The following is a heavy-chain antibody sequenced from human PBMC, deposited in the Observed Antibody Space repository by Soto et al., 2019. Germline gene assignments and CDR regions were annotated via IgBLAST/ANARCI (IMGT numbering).Heavy chain of an antibody. D-gene: IGHD1-26*01. Sequence: GGSLRLSCAASGFTFSSYSMNWVRQAPGKGLEWVSSISSSSSYIYYADSVKGRFTISRDNAKNSLYLQMNSLRAADTAVYYCARSRDSGSYRAFDYWGQGTLVTVSS. V-gene: IGHV3-21*04. CDR1: GFTFSSYS. J-gene: IGHJ4*02. CDR2: ISSSSSYI. CDR3: ARSRDSGSYRAFDY.